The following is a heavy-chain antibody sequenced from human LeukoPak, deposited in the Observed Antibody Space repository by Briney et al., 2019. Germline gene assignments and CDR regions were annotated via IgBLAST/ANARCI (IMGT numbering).Heavy chain of an antibody. CDR1: GGSFSGYY. CDR3: ARHQYSGTVDY. J-gene: IGHJ4*02. Sequence: SETLSLTCAVNGGSFSGYYWSWIRQPPGKGLEWIGNIYYSGSAYYNPSLKSRVTISVDTSKNQFSLKLSSVTAADTAVYYCARHQYSGTVDYWGQGTLVTVSS. V-gene: IGHV4-34*01. CDR2: IYYSGSA. D-gene: IGHD6-13*01.